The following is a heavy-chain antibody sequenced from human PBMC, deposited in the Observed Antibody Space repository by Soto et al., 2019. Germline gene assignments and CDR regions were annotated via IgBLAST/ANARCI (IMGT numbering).Heavy chain of an antibody. CDR3: ARDREYSSSCFDY. Sequence: ASVKVSCKTSGYTFTNYALSWVRQTPGQGLEWVGFVSAYNGNTNFAQKLQGRVTMPTDTSTSTAYMELRSLRSDDTAVYYCARDREYSSSCFDYWGQGTLVTVSS. CDR1: GYTFTNYA. J-gene: IGHJ4*02. V-gene: IGHV1-18*01. CDR2: VSAYNGNT. D-gene: IGHD6-13*01.